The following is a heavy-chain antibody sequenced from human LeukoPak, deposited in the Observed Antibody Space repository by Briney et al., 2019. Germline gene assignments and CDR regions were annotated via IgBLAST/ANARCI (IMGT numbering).Heavy chain of an antibody. CDR2: IHSSGYT. J-gene: IGHJ5*02. CDR1: GGSISGNY. V-gene: IGHV4-4*09. Sequence: SETLSLTCTVSGGSISGNYWSWIRQPPGQGLEWIAYIHSSGYTNYNPSLKGRVTISVDTSNNQFSLKVTSVTAADTAMCYCTKRQGPTSGSYDYFDPWGQGALVTVSS. CDR3: TKRQGPTSGSYDYFDP. D-gene: IGHD1-26*01.